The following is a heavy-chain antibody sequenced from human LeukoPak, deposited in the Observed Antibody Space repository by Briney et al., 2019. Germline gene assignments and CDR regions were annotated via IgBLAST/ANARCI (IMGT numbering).Heavy chain of an antibody. J-gene: IGHJ3*02. V-gene: IGHV1-69*04. D-gene: IGHD3-16*01. CDR1: GGTFSSYA. CDR3: ARAGYDDYVWGSYFPADAFDI. CDR2: IIPILGIA. Sequence: GASVKVSCKASGGTFSSYAISWVRQAPGQGLEWMGRIIPILGIANYAQKFQGRVTITADKSTSTAYMELSSLRSEDTAVYYCARAGYDDYVWGSYFPADAFDIWGQGTMVTVSS.